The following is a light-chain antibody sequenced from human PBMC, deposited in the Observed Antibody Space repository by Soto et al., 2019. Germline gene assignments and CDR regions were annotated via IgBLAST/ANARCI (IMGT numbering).Light chain of an antibody. Sequence: QPVLTQSPSASASLGAAVKLTCTLSSGPSNYAIAWHQQQPEKGPRYLMNLNSDGSHTKGDGIPDRFSGSRSGAERYLTISRLQSEDEADYYWQTWGTGIRVFGGGTKLTVL. CDR1: SGPSNYA. CDR3: QTWGTGIRV. CDR2: LNSDGSH. V-gene: IGLV4-69*01. J-gene: IGLJ3*02.